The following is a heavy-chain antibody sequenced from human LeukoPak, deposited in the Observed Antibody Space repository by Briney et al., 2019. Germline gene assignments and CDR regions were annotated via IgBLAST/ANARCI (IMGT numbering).Heavy chain of an antibody. CDR1: GGSISSSSYY. V-gene: IGHV4-39*07. CDR3: ARGRPSRADGDYRRYFDY. D-gene: IGHD4-17*01. J-gene: IGHJ4*02. CDR2: IYYSGSA. Sequence: SETLSLTCTVSGGSISSSSYYWGWIRQPPGKGLEWIGSIYYSGSAYYNPSLKSRVTISVDTSKNQFSLKVSSVTAADTAVYYCARGRPSRADGDYRRYFDYWGQGTLVTVSS.